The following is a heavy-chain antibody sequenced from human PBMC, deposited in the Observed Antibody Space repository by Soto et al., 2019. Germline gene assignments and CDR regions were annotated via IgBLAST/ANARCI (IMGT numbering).Heavy chain of an antibody. D-gene: IGHD5-18*01. Sequence: QVNLVESGGGVVQPGRSLRLSCEASGLIFSDFGMHWVRQAPGKGLEWVAVISYDGNNKYYAQSVKGRFTISRDNSKNTLFLNMDSLRPEDTAVYHCVKGDLDTAVVNSPDAFDFWGPGTMVTVS. J-gene: IGHJ3*01. CDR1: GLIFSDFG. CDR3: VKGDLDTAVVNSPDAFDF. CDR2: ISYDGNNK. V-gene: IGHV3-30*18.